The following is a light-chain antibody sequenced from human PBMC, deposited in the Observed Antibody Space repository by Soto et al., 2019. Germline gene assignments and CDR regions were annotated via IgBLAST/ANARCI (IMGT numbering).Light chain of an antibody. V-gene: IGLV2-23*02. CDR1: SSDVGSYNL. Sequence: QSVLTQPASVSGSPGQSITISCTGTSSDVGSYNLVSWYQQHPGKAPKLMIYQVSKRPSGVSNRFSGSKSGNTASLTISGLQAEDEADYYCCSYAXSSTFYVFGTGTKVTVL. CDR2: QVS. CDR3: CSYAXSSTFYV. J-gene: IGLJ1*01.